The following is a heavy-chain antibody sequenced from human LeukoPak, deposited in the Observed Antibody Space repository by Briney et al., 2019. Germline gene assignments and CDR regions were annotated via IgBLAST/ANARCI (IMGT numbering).Heavy chain of an antibody. CDR1: GYTFTSYD. D-gene: IGHD3-3*01. Sequence: SVKVSCKASGYTFTSYDINWVRQAPGQGLEWMGGIIPIFGTANYAQKFQGRVTITADESTSTAYMELSSLRSEDTAVYYCARVNFGVVQNYYYYGMDVWGQGTTVTVSS. CDR3: ARVNFGVVQNYYYYGMDV. J-gene: IGHJ6*02. V-gene: IGHV1-69*13. CDR2: IIPIFGTA.